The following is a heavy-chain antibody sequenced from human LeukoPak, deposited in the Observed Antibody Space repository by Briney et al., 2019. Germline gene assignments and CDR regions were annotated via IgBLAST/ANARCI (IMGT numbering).Heavy chain of an antibody. CDR2: ISGSGGST. D-gene: IGHD1-26*01. CDR3: AKGTYSGSYFIYFDY. CDR1: GFTFSSYA. V-gene: IGHV3-23*01. J-gene: IGHJ4*02. Sequence: GGSLRLSCTASGFTFSSYAMSSVRQAPGKGLEWVSAISGSGGSTYYADSVKGRFTISRDNSKNTLYLQMNSLRAEDTAVYYCAKGTYSGSYFIYFDYWGQGTLVTVSS.